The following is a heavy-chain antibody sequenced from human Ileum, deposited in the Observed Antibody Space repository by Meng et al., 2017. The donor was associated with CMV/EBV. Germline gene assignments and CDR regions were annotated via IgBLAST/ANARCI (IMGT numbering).Heavy chain of an antibody. Sequence: CKDSGYPLGSYGTSWVRQAPGQGLEWMGWIRGHNGDTNYAQKFQGRATMTTDTSTNTAYLDLRSLTTDDTAVYFCVRDLKLADAHFDYWGQGTLVTVSS. V-gene: IGHV1-18*01. CDR1: GYPLGSYG. CDR3: VRDLKLADAHFDY. CDR2: IRGHNGDT. D-gene: IGHD2-2*01. J-gene: IGHJ4*02.